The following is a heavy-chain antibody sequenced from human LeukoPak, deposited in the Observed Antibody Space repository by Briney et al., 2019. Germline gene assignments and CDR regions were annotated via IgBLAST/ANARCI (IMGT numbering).Heavy chain of an antibody. V-gene: IGHV3-48*01. D-gene: IGHD6-13*01. CDR2: ISSSSTI. Sequence: GFLRLSCAASGFTFGSYSMNWVRQAPGKGLEWVSYISSSSTIYYADSVKGRFTISRDNAKNSLYLQMNSLRAEDTAVYYCAREGAGTVYWGQGTLVTVSS. CDR3: AREGAGTVY. CDR1: GFTFGSYS. J-gene: IGHJ4*02.